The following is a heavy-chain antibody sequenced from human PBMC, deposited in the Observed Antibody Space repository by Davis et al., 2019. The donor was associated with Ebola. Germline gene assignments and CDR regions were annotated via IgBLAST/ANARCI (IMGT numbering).Heavy chain of an antibody. Sequence: MPSETLSLTCTVSGGSISSYYWSWIRQPPGKGLEWIGYIYYSGSTNYNPSLKSRVTISVDTSKNQFSLKLSSVTAADTAVYYCARQMYDFWSGYYSSNWFDPWGQGTLVTVSS. D-gene: IGHD3-3*01. CDR3: ARQMYDFWSGYYSSNWFDP. V-gene: IGHV4-59*08. J-gene: IGHJ5*02. CDR1: GGSISSYY. CDR2: IYYSGST.